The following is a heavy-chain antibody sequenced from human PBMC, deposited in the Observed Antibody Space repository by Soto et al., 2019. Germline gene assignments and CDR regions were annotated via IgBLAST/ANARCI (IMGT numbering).Heavy chain of an antibody. J-gene: IGHJ5*02. D-gene: IGHD2-15*01. CDR3: ARQGHCSGGSCYDSFDP. CDR2: IYYSGST. Sequence: SETLSLTCTVSGGSISSYYWSWIRQPPGKGLEWIGYIYYSGSTNYNPSLKSRVTISVDTSKNQFSLKLSSVTAADTAVYYCARQGHCSGGSCYDSFDPWGQGTLVTVSS. V-gene: IGHV4-59*08. CDR1: GGSISSYY.